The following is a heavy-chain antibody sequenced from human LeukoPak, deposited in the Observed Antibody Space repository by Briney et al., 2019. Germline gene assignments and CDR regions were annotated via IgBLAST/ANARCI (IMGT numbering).Heavy chain of an antibody. V-gene: IGHV3-23*01. CDR2: ISNSGGNT. CDR1: GFTFSSYA. D-gene: IGHD3-22*01. J-gene: IGHJ3*02. CDR3: ARYYDSSGRTPGGIDI. Sequence: GGSLRLSCAASGFTFSSYAMSWVRQAPGKGLEWVSGISNSGGNTYYADSVKGRFTISRDNSKNTLDVQMNSLRAEDTAVYYCARYYDSSGRTPGGIDIWGQGTMVTVSS.